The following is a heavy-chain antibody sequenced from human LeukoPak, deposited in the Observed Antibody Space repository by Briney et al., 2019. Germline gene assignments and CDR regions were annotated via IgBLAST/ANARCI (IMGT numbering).Heavy chain of an antibody. CDR3: ARGLRYYDSSGYYSEADAFDI. Sequence: GASVKVSCKASGSTFTSYDINWVRQATGQGLEWRGWMNPNSGNTGYAQKFQGRVTMTRNTSISTAYMELSSLRSEDTAVYYCARGLRYYDSSGYYSEADAFDIWGQGTMVTVSS. V-gene: IGHV1-8*01. CDR2: MNPNSGNT. CDR1: GSTFTSYD. J-gene: IGHJ3*02. D-gene: IGHD3-22*01.